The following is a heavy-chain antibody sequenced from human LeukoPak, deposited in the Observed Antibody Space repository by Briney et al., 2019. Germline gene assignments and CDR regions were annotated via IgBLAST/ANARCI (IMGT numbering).Heavy chain of an antibody. CDR1: GGTFSSYA. J-gene: IGHJ4*02. V-gene: IGHV1-69*05. Sequence: GSSVKVSCKASGGTFSSYAISWVRQAPGQGLEWMGGIIPIFGTANYAQKFQGRVTITTDESTSTACMELSSLRSEDTAVYYCARGPAYCGGDCYPPPDYWGQGTLVTVSS. D-gene: IGHD2-21*02. CDR3: ARGPAYCGGDCYPPPDY. CDR2: IIPIFGTA.